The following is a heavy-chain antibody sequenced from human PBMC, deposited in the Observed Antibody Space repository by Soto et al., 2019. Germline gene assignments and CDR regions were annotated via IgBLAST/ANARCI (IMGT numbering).Heavy chain of an antibody. CDR2: ISSRSDI. CDR1: GFTFSNYS. CDR3: AREYTAWPLAYGLDV. J-gene: IGHJ6*02. D-gene: IGHD2-2*02. V-gene: IGHV3-21*01. Sequence: GGSLRLSCVGSGFTFSNYSINWVRQAPGKGLEWVSSISSRSDIYYADSVKGRFTISRDNAKNSVSLQMNSLRAEDTAVYYCAREYTAWPLAYGLDVWGQGTTVTVSS.